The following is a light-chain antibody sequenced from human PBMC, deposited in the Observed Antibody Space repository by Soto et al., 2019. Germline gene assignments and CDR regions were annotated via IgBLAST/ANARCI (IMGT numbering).Light chain of an antibody. V-gene: IGKV3-11*01. J-gene: IGKJ4*01. Sequence: ELVLTQSPATLSLSPGERATLSCRASQSVRSYLAWYQQKPGQAPRLLIYDASNRATGIPARFSGSGSGTDFTLTISSLEPEDFAVYYCQQRSNWLTFGGGTKVDIK. CDR1: QSVRSY. CDR2: DAS. CDR3: QQRSNWLT.